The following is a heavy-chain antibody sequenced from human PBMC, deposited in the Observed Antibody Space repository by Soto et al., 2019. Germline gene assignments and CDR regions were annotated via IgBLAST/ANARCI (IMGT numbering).Heavy chain of an antibody. Sequence: ASVKVACNASGYTFTGYYMYWVRHAPGQGLEWMGWINPNSGGTNYAQKFQGRVTMTRDTSISTAYMELGRLRSDDTAVYYCERDGLGVVVPADHPDYWGQGTMVPVSS. CDR3: ERDGLGVVVPADHPDY. CDR1: GYTFTGYY. CDR2: INPNSGGT. D-gene: IGHD2-2*01. J-gene: IGHJ4*02. V-gene: IGHV1-2*02.